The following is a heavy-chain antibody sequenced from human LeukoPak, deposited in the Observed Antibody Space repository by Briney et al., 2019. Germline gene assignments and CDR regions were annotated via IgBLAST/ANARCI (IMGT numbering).Heavy chain of an antibody. J-gene: IGHJ6*03. Sequence: SETLSLTCTVSGGSISSYYWSWIRQPAGKGLEWIGRIYTSGSTNYNPSLKSRVTMSVDTSKNQFSLKLSSVTAADTAVYYCARGIAARLSGYYYYYMDVWGKGTTVTVSS. V-gene: IGHV4-4*07. D-gene: IGHD6-6*01. CDR1: GGSISSYY. CDR3: ARGIAARLSGYYYYYMDV. CDR2: IYTSGST.